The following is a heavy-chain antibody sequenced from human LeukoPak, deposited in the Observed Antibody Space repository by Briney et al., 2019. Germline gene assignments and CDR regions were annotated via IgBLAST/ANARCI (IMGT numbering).Heavy chain of an antibody. CDR2: INHSGST. CDR3: AGRVDYYYGMDV. Sequence: PSETLSLTCAVYGGSFSGYYWSWLRQPPGKGLEWIGEINHSGSTNCNPSLKSRVTISVDTPKNQFSLKLSSVTAADTAVYYCAGRVDYYYGMDVWGQGTTVTVSS. V-gene: IGHV4-34*01. J-gene: IGHJ6*02. CDR1: GGSFSGYY.